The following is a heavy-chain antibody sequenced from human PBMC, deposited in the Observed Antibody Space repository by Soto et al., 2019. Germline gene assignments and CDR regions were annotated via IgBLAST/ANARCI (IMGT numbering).Heavy chain of an antibody. J-gene: IGHJ5*02. Sequence: SETLSLTCAVYGGSFSVYYWSWIRQPPGKGLEWIGEINHSGSTNYNPSLKSRVTISVDTSKNQFSLKLSSVTAADTAVYYCACDSSGYYSWGQGTLVTVSS. CDR2: INHSGST. CDR3: ACDSSGYYS. V-gene: IGHV4-34*01. CDR1: GGSFSVYY. D-gene: IGHD3-22*01.